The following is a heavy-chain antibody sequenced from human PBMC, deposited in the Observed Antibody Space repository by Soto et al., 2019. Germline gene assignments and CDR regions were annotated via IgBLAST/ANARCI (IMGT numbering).Heavy chain of an antibody. J-gene: IGHJ4*02. CDR3: ARPKFDRFSCGGDCYFFDS. CDR2: IDSTGDRS. D-gene: IGHD2-21*02. CDR1: GLTFSSYA. Sequence: PGVSLRLSWSSSGLTFSSYAMKWVRQAPGKGQEWVSAIDSTGDRSPHSDSVKGRFTVSRCASKNTLYLQMNSLRVDDTAINFFARPKFDRFSCGGDCYFFDSWGQGTSVTVSS. V-gene: IGHV3-23*01.